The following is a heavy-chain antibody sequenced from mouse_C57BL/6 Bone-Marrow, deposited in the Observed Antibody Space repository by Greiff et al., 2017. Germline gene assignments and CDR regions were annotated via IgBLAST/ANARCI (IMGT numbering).Heavy chain of an antibody. V-gene: IGHV2-9-1*01. Sequence: QVQLKESGPGLVAPSQSLSITCPVSGFSFTSYAISWVRQPPGKGLEWLGVIWPGGGTNYTSALNSRLSISKDNSKSEVFLKMNSLQTDDTARYYGARNLYDYEGVDYWGQGTSVTVSS. CDR1: GFSFTSYA. CDR2: IWPGGGT. J-gene: IGHJ4*01. D-gene: IGHD2-4*01. CDR3: ARNLYDYEGVDY.